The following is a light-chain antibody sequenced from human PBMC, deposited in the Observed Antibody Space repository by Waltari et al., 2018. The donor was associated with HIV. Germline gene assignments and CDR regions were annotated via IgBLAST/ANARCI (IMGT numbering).Light chain of an antibody. V-gene: IGKV1-NL1*01. J-gene: IGKJ4*01. CDR1: QDIHNS. CDR2: SAF. CDR3: HQYFSDPLN. Sequence: DIQLTQSPSSLSASVGDRVIITCRASQDIHNSLSWYQQKPGRAPKLLVHSAFLLHRGSPTRFVGSGSGTDYTLTINSLQPEDFATYYCHQYFSDPLNFGGGTKV.